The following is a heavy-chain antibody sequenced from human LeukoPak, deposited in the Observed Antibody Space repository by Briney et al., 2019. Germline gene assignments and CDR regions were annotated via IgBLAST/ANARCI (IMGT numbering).Heavy chain of an antibody. D-gene: IGHD3-10*01. J-gene: IGHJ4*02. CDR1: GYTFTSYG. Sequence: ASVKVSCKASGYTFTSYGISWVRQAPGQGLEWMGIINPSGGSTSYAQKFQGRVTMTRDTSTSTVYMELSSLRSEDTAVYYCARAHYYGSGSPTAIEDYWGQGTLVTVSS. CDR2: INPSGGST. V-gene: IGHV1-46*01. CDR3: ARAHYYGSGSPTAIEDY.